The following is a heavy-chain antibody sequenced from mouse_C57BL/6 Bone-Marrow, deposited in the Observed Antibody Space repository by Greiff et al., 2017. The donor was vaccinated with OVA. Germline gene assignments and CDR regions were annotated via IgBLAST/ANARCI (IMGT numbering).Heavy chain of an antibody. CDR2: IDPSDSYT. J-gene: IGHJ4*01. Sequence: VKLQEPGAELVRPGTSVKLSCKASGYTFTSYWMHWVKQRPGQGLEWIGVIDPSDSYTNYNQKFKGKATLTVDTSSSTAYMQLSSLTSEDSAVYYCAREGDAMDYWGQGTSVTVSS. CDR3: AREGDAMDY. CDR1: GYTFTSYW. V-gene: IGHV1-59*01.